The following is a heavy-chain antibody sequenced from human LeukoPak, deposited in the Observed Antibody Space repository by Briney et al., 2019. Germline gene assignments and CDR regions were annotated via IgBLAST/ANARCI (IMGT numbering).Heavy chain of an antibody. CDR2: ISGSGGST. J-gene: IGHJ4*02. CDR3: AKDSRGYQDYFDY. D-gene: IGHD3-22*01. Sequence: GGSLRLSCAASGFTFSSYGMSWVRQAPGKGLEWVSVISGSGGSTYYAASVKGRFTISRDNSKNTLYLQMNSLRAEDTAVYYCAKDSRGYQDYFDYWGQGTPVTVSS. CDR1: GFTFSSYG. V-gene: IGHV3-23*01.